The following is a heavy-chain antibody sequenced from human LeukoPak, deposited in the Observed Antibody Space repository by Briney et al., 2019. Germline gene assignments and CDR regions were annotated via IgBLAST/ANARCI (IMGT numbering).Heavy chain of an antibody. D-gene: IGHD6-13*01. CDR1: GYTFTSYA. CDR3: ARGDSGSSGFPCDY. CDR2: INAGNGNT. Sequence: ASVKVSCKASGYTFTSYAMHWVRQAPGQRLEWMGWINAGNGNTKYSQEFQGRVTITRDTSASTAYMELSSLRSEDMAVYYCARGDSGSSGFPCDYWGQGTLVTVSS. V-gene: IGHV1-3*03. J-gene: IGHJ4*02.